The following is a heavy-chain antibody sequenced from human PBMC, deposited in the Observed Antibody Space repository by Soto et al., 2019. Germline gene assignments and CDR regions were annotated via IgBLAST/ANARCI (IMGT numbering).Heavy chain of an antibody. V-gene: IGHV1-18*04. CDR1: GYTFTSYG. Sequence: VKVSCKASGYTFTSYGISWVRQAPGQGLEWMGWISAYNGNTNYAQKLQGRVTMTTDTSTSTAYMELRSLRSDDTAVYYCARDTIAAAGTEIDPWGQGTLVTVSS. D-gene: IGHD6-13*01. CDR3: ARDTIAAAGTEIDP. J-gene: IGHJ5*02. CDR2: ISAYNGNT.